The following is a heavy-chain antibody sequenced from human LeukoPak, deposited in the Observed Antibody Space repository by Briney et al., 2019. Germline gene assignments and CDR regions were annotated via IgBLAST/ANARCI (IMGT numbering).Heavy chain of an antibody. V-gene: IGHV4-34*01. D-gene: IGHD1-14*01. CDR2: INHSGST. J-gene: IGHJ4*02. CDR1: GGSFSGYY. Sequence: PSETLSLTCAVYGGSFSGYYWSWIRQPPGKGLEWIGEINHSGSTNYNPSLKSRVTISVDTSKNQFSLKLSSVTAADTAVYYCAREATGLYYFDYWGQGTLVTVSS. CDR3: AREATGLYYFDY.